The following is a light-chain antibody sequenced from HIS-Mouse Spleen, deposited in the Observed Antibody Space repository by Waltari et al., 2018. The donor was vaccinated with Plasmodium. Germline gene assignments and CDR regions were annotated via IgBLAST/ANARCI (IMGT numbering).Light chain of an antibody. J-gene: IGLJ2*01. CDR2: QDS. CDR3: QAWDSSTVV. Sequence: SYELTQPPSVSVSPGQTASLTCPGDSLWHKYACWYPQKPGQSPVPVIYQDSKRPSGIPERFSGSNSGNTATLTISGTQAMDEADYYCQAWDSSTVVFGGGTKLTVL. V-gene: IGLV3-1*01. CDR1: SLWHKY.